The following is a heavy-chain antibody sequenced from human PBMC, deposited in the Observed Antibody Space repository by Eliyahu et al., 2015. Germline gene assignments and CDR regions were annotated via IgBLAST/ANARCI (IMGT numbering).Heavy chain of an antibody. D-gene: IGHD3-10*01. V-gene: IGHV1-46*03. J-gene: IGHJ4*02. CDR3: ARDRTSLYDSGSYYSHFDY. Sequence: QVQLVQSGAEVRKPGASVKVSCRTSGYTFXXYYIHWVRQAPGQGLEWMGIINPSGGSTTYAQEFLGRVTMTRDTSTSTVYMELSSLRSEDTAVYFCARDRTSLYDSGSYYSHFDYWGQGTLVTVSS. CDR2: INPSGGST. CDR1: GYTFXXYY.